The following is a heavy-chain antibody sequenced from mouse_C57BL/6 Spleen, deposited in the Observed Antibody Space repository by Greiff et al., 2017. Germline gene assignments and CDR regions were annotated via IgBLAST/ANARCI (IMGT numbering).Heavy chain of an antibody. CDR3: ARDTRSTRGYFDV. V-gene: IGHV5-4*01. J-gene: IGHJ1*03. D-gene: IGHD5-1*01. CDR1: GFTFSSYA. Sequence: EVQLQESGGGLVKPGGSLKLSCAASGFTFSSYAMSWVRQTPEKRLEWVATISDGGSYTYYPDNVKGRFTISRDNAKNNLYLQMSHLKSEDTAMYYCARDTRSTRGYFDVWGTGTTVTVSS. CDR2: ISDGGSYT.